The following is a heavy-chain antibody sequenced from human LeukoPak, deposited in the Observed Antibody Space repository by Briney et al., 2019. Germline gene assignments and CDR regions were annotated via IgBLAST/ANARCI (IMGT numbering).Heavy chain of an antibody. Sequence: PSETLSLTCTVSGGSISSHYWSWIRQPPGKGLEWIGYIYYSGSTNYNPSLKSRVTISVDTSKNQFSLKLSPVTAADTAVYYCARVVVATGYYYMDVWGKGTTVTVSS. CDR3: ARVVVATGYYYMDV. V-gene: IGHV4-59*11. D-gene: IGHD2-15*01. J-gene: IGHJ6*03. CDR1: GGSISSHY. CDR2: IYYSGST.